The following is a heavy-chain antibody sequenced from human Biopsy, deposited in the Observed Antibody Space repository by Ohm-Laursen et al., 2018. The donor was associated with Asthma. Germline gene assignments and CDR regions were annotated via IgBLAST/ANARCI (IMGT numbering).Heavy chain of an antibody. CDR2: VHSSGST. J-gene: IGHJ5*02. Sequence: TLSLTCTVSPGSINDYYWNWIRQFPGKGLEWIGYVHSSGSTRFNPSLKSRVAVSVDTSVDQVSLKLSSVSAADTAIYYCARATSTWSQSGPHFFDHWGPGTLVTVSS. CDR1: PGSINDYY. CDR3: ARATSTWSQSGPHFFDH. D-gene: IGHD6-13*01. V-gene: IGHV4-59*01.